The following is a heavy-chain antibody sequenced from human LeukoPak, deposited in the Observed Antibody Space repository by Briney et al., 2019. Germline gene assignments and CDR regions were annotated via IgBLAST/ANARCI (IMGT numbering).Heavy chain of an antibody. CDR1: GFTFTNYG. CDR2: IVGSGVTT. Sequence: GGSLRLSCVASGFTFTNYGMNWVRQAPGKGLEWVSGIVGSGVTTYYADSVKGRFTISRDNAKNTLYLQMNSLRAEDTAVYYCAALDHGHDYWGQGTLVTVSS. V-gene: IGHV3-23*01. J-gene: IGHJ4*02. CDR3: AALDHGHDY.